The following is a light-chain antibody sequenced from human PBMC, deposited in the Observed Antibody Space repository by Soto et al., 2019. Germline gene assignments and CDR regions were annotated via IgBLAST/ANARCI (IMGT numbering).Light chain of an antibody. Sequence: EIVMTQSPGTLSVSTGEGATLSCRASQSVDSNSAWYQQKPGQAPRLLIYGASTRATGIPDRSRGSGSGTEFTLTISSLQSEDFAVYYCQQYDSWPLTFGGGTKVEIK. J-gene: IGKJ4*01. CDR1: QSVDSN. CDR2: GAS. CDR3: QQYDSWPLT. V-gene: IGKV3D-15*01.